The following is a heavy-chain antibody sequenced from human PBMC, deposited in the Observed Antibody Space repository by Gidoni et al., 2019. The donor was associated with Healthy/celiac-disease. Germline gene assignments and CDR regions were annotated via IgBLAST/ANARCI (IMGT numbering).Heavy chain of an antibody. CDR3: AHRPPWYYDYVWVSYRLSDYFDY. V-gene: IGHV2-5*01. Sequence: QLTLKESGATLVKPTPPRTLTGAFSGCSLSTSEVGVGWRRQPPGKAVEWLARIYWNDDKRYSPSLKSRLTITKDTSKNQLLLTMTNMDPVDTATYYCAHRPPWYYDYVWVSYRLSDYFDYWCQGTLVTVSS. CDR2: IYWNDDK. CDR1: GCSLSTSEVG. J-gene: IGHJ4*02. D-gene: IGHD3-16*02.